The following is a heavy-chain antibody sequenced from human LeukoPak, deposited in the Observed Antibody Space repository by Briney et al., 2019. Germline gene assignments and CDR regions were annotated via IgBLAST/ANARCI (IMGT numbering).Heavy chain of an antibody. Sequence: PGGSLRLSCAASGFTFSSYAMSWVRQAPGKGLEWVSGISGSGGSIDYADSAKGRFTISRDNSKNTLYLQMNSLRAEDTAVYYCAKWRVAVAGPSDYFDYWGQGTLVTVSS. CDR1: GFTFSSYA. D-gene: IGHD6-19*01. CDR3: AKWRVAVAGPSDYFDY. J-gene: IGHJ4*02. CDR2: ISGSGGSI. V-gene: IGHV3-23*01.